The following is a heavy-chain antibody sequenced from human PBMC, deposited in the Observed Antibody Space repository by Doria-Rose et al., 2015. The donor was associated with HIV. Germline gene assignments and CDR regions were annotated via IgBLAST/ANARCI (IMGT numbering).Heavy chain of an antibody. J-gene: IGHJ4*02. V-gene: IGHV4-34*01. Sequence: QVQLQQWGAGLLKPSETLSLNCAVYGGSFSGYYWNWIRQPPGKGPEWIGEINHSGSTNYNPSLKSRVTISEDMSKNQFSLNLTSVTAADTAVYYCARAYSSSRHCDYWGQGSLVTVSS. CDR1: GGSFSGYY. D-gene: IGHD6-6*01. CDR3: ARAYSSSRHCDY. CDR2: INHSGST.